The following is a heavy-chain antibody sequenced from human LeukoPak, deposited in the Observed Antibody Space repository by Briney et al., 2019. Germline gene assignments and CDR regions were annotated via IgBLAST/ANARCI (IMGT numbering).Heavy chain of an antibody. CDR2: IDSDGSST. CDR1: GFTFSPYW. V-gene: IGHV3-74*01. CDR3: ARGGGDHAFDV. Sequence: PGGSLRLSCAASGFTFSPYWMHWLRHAPGKGLVWVARIDSDGSSTIYADSVKGRLTISRDNAQNTLYLQMDSLRAEDTAVYYCARGGGDHAFDVWGQGTMDTVSS. J-gene: IGHJ3*01. D-gene: IGHD2-21*02.